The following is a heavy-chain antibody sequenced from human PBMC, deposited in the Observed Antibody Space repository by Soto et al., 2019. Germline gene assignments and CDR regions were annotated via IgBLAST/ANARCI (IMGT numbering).Heavy chain of an antibody. CDR3: KRASCGSGVSCSRDY. D-gene: IGHD2-15*01. J-gene: IGHJ4*02. CDR1: GFSVSVSY. Sequence: GGSLRLSCAASGFSVSVSYMSWVRQAPGKGLESVSVIYSDGDTYHADSVKGRFTISRDNSKNTVHLQMNSLRAEDTAMYYCKRASCGSGVSCSRDYWGQGTLVTVSS. V-gene: IGHV3-53*01. CDR2: IYSDGDT.